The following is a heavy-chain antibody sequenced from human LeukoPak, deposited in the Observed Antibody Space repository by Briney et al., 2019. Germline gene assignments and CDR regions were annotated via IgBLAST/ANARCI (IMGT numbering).Heavy chain of an antibody. J-gene: IGHJ4*02. CDR2: INNKHGNT. CDR3: ARGCFGEILCDN. Sequence: ASVKVSCKTSGYTFTTYGINWVRQAPGQGLEWMGWINNKHGNTNYAQKFQGGATMTTDTSTNTAYMELRSLRSDDTAVYYCARGCFGEILCDNWGQGTLVTVSS. D-gene: IGHD3-10*01. CDR1: GYTFTTYG. V-gene: IGHV1-18*01.